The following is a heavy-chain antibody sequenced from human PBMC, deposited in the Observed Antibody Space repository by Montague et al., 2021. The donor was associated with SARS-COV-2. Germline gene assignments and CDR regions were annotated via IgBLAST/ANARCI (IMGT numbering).Heavy chain of an antibody. D-gene: IGHD1/OR15-1a*01. CDR1: GFTFSNYW. Sequence: SLRLSCAASGFTFSNYWLSWVRLAPGMGLEWVANIKQDGSEIYYLDSVKGRFTISRDNSKNSLSLQMNSLRAEDTALYFCARVSEGESNNPQYRAFDIWGQGTMVTVSS. J-gene: IGHJ3*02. V-gene: IGHV3-7*01. CDR3: ARVSEGESNNPQYRAFDI. CDR2: IKQDGSEI.